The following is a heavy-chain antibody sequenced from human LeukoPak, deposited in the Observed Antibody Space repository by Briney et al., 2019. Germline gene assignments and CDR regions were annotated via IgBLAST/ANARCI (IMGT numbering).Heavy chain of an antibody. CDR3: ARDFWAGGVDSGSPPDY. J-gene: IGHJ4*02. Sequence: GGSLRLSCAASGFTFSSYSMNWVRQAPGKGLEWVSSISSSSSYIYYADSVKGRFTISRDNAKNSLYLQMNSLRAEDTAVYYCARDFWAGGVDSGSPPDYWGQGTLVTVSS. CDR2: ISSSSSYI. CDR1: GFTFSSYS. V-gene: IGHV3-21*01. D-gene: IGHD6-13*01.